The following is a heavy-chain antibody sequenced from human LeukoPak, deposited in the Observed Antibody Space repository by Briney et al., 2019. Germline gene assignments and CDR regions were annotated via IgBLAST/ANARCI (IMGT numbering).Heavy chain of an antibody. D-gene: IGHD6-13*01. CDR1: GYTFTGYY. Sequence: ASVKVSCKASGYTFTGYYMHWVRQAPGQGLEWMGWINPNSGGTNYAQKFQGRVTMTRDTSISTAYMELSRLRSDDTAVYYCARARSVAAARVAFDIWGQGTMVTVSS. V-gene: IGHV1-2*02. J-gene: IGHJ3*02. CDR3: ARARSVAAARVAFDI. CDR2: INPNSGGT.